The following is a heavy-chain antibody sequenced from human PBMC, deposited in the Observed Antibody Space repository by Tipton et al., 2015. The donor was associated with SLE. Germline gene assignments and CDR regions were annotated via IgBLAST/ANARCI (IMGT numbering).Heavy chain of an antibody. J-gene: IGHJ6*03. CDR2: IYHSGST. Sequence: TLSLTCTVSGGSISSYYWSWIRQPPGKGLEWIGYIYHSGSTNYNPSLKSRVTISVDTSKNQFSLKRSSVTAADTAVYYCARDLGEGGYYYYMDVWGKGTTVTVSS. CDR3: ARDLGEGGYYYYMDV. CDR1: GGSISSYY. D-gene: IGHD3-10*01. V-gene: IGHV4-59*01.